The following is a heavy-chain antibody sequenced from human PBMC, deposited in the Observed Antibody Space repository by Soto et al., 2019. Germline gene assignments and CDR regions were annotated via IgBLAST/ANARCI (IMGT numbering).Heavy chain of an antibody. Sequence: SETLSLTCAVYGGSFSGYYWSWIRQPPGKGLEWIGETNHSGSTNDNPSLTSRVTISVDTSKNQFPLKLSSVTAAGTAVYYCARGLPGSLDIVVVPAAHPIARGNWFDPWGQGTLVTVSS. D-gene: IGHD2-2*01. CDR3: ARGLPGSLDIVVVPAAHPIARGNWFDP. CDR2: TNHSGST. V-gene: IGHV4-34*01. CDR1: GGSFSGYY. J-gene: IGHJ5*02.